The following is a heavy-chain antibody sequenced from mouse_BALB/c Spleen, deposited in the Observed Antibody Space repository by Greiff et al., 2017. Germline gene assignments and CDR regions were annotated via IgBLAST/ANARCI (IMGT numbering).Heavy chain of an antibody. CDR3: ARQGGGNYVAMDY. D-gene: IGHD2-1*01. CDR2: ISSGGSYT. CDR1: GFTFSSYG. J-gene: IGHJ4*01. V-gene: IGHV5-6*01. Sequence: EVQGVESGGDLVKPGGSLKLSCAASGFTFSSYGMSWVRQTPDKRLEWVATISSGGSYTYYPASVKGRFTISRDNAKNTLYLQMSSLKSEDTAMYYCARQGGGNYVAMDYWGQGTSVTVSS.